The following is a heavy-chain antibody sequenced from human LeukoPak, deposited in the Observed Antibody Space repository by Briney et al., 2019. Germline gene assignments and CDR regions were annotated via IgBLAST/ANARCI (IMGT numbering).Heavy chain of an antibody. Sequence: GGSLRLSCAASGFTFSNHYMTWVRQAPGKGLEWVSGISGSGDNTYYADSVKGRFTISRDNSKNTLYVQVNSLGTEDTAAYYCAKGSYYDSSGSFYFDYWGQGTLVTVSS. J-gene: IGHJ4*02. CDR2: ISGSGDNT. CDR1: GFTFSNHY. V-gene: IGHV3-23*01. D-gene: IGHD3-22*01. CDR3: AKGSYYDSSGSFYFDY.